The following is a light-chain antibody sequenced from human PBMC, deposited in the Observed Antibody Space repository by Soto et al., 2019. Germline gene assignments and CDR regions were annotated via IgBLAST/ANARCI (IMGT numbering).Light chain of an antibody. CDR3: QQSYSTPLT. Sequence: DVQMTQSPSSLSASVGDRVTITCRASQSINNLLHWYQQKPGKAPRLLIYAASTLQTGVPSRFSGSRSVTDFTLTISSLQPEDFATYYCQQSYSTPLTFGGGTKV. J-gene: IGKJ4*01. CDR1: QSINNL. V-gene: IGKV1-39*01. CDR2: AAS.